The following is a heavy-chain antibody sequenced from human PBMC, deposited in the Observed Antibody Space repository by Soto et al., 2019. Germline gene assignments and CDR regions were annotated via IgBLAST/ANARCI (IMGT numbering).Heavy chain of an antibody. D-gene: IGHD5-12*01. CDR2: ISSSSSTI. Sequence: GGSLRLSCAASGFTFSSYSMNWVRQAPGKGLEWVSYISSSSSTIYYADSVKGRFTISRDNAKNSLYLQMNSLRDEDTAVYYCARSALAHRERWLQLTPNFDYWGQGTLVTVSS. CDR3: ARSALAHRERWLQLTPNFDY. J-gene: IGHJ4*02. CDR1: GFTFSSYS. V-gene: IGHV3-48*02.